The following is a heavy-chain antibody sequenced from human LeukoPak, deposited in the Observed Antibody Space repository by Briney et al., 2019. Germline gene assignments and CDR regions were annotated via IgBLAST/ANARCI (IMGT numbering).Heavy chain of an antibody. Sequence: PSETLSLTCTVSGGSFSSYYWCWIRQPAGKGLEWIGRIYTSGSTNYNSSLKSRVTMSVDTSKNQVSLKLSSVTAADTAVYYCATGDGYNSFDYWGQGTLVTVSS. D-gene: IGHD5-24*01. J-gene: IGHJ4*02. CDR3: ATGDGYNSFDY. V-gene: IGHV4-4*07. CDR1: GGSFSSYY. CDR2: IYTSGST.